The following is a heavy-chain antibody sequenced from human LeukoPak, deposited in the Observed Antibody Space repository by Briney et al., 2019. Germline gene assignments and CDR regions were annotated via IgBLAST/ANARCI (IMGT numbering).Heavy chain of an antibody. CDR1: GYTFTSYD. D-gene: IGHD3-3*01. CDR3: ARESLNYDFWSGYYSPAAMDY. CDR2: IIPIFGTA. Sequence: ASVKVSCKASGYTFTSYDINWVRQATGQGLEWMGRIIPIFGTANYAQKFQGRVTITTDESTSTAYMELSSLRSEDTAVYYCARESLNYDFWSGYYSPAAMDYWGQGTLVTVSS. J-gene: IGHJ4*02. V-gene: IGHV1-69*05.